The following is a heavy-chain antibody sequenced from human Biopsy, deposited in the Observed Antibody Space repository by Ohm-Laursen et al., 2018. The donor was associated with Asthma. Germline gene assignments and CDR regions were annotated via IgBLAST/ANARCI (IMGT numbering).Heavy chain of an antibody. V-gene: IGHV1-24*01. Sequence: ASVKVSCKISGYRLTDLSMHWVRQAPGQGLEWMGGHDHEEGGTVNAWRFQGRVTMTEDTSTDTAYMELSSLSSDDTAVYYCASDFPKDYVRYNFQFWGQGTLVTVSS. D-gene: IGHD4-17*01. CDR2: HDHEEGGT. J-gene: IGHJ4*02. CDR3: ASDFPKDYVRYNFQF. CDR1: GYRLTDLS.